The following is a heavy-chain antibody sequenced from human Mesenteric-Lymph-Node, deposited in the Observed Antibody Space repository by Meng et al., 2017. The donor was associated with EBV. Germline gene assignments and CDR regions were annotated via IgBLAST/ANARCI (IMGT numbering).Heavy chain of an antibody. D-gene: IGHD3-16*01. J-gene: IGHJ5*02. V-gene: IGHV4-34*01. CDR2: INHSGST. Sequence: QVQLQQWGAGLLKPSGTLSLTCAVYGGSFSGYYWSWIRQPPGKGLEWIGEINHSGSTNYNPSLKSRVTISVDTSKNQFSLKLSSVTAADTAVYYCARGRSYVSGVIDPWGQGTLVTVSS. CDR3: ARGRSYVSGVIDP. CDR1: GGSFSGYY.